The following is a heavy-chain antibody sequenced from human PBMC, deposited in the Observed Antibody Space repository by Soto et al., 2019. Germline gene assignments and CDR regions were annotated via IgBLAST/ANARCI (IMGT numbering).Heavy chain of an antibody. J-gene: IGHJ4*02. CDR1: GGSISSSNYY. CDR3: AGPCPVVAARLDY. CDR2: IYYSGST. D-gene: IGHD2-2*01. Sequence: PSETLSLTCTVSGGSISSSNYYWGWIRQPPGKGLEWIGSIYYSGSTYYNPSLKSRVTISVDTSKNQFSLKLSSVTAADTAVYYCAGPCPVVAARLDYGGQGILVTVSS. V-gene: IGHV4-39*01.